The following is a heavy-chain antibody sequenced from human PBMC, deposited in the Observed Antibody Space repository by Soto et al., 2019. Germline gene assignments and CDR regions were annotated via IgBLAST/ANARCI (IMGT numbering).Heavy chain of an antibody. J-gene: IGHJ6*02. CDR3: ARFSALGKDYVVDF. D-gene: IGHD4-17*01. Sequence: PSETLSLTCTVSGGSISSSDYYWSWIRQPPGKGLEWIGYINYSGRTYYNPSLKSRLILSLDTSKNQFSLRLSSVTAADTAVYFCARFSALGKDYVVDFWGQGSTVTVSS. CDR2: INYSGRT. CDR1: GGSISSSDYY. V-gene: IGHV4-30-4*01.